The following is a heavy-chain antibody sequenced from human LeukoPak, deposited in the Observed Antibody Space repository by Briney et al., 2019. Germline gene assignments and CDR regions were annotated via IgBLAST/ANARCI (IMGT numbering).Heavy chain of an antibody. J-gene: IGHJ3*02. CDR3: ARLQRVRAFDI. D-gene: IGHD4/OR15-4a*01. V-gene: IGHV4-39*01. CDR1: GGSISSSSYY. Sequence: SETLSLTCTVSGGSISSSSYYWGWIRQPPGKGLEWIGSIYYRGSTYYNPSLKSRVTISVDTSKDQFSLKLSSVTAADTAVYYCARLQRVRAFDIWGQGTMVTVSS. CDR2: IYYRGST.